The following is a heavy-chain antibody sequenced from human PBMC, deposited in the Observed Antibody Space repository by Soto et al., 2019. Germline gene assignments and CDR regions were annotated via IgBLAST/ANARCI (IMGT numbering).Heavy chain of an antibody. V-gene: IGHV1-3*01. CDR1: GYTFTSYA. J-gene: IGHJ4*02. D-gene: IGHD1-26*01. CDR3: ARGYKGGATNFDY. Sequence: ASVKVSCKASGYTFTSYAMHWVRQAPGQRLEWMGWINAGNGNTKYSQKFQDRVTITRDTSASTAYMELSSLRSEDTAVYYCARGYKGGATNFDYWGQGTLVTVSS. CDR2: INAGNGNT.